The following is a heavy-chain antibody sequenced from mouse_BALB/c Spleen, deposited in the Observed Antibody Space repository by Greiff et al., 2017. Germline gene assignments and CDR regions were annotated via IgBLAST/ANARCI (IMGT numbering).Heavy chain of an antibody. CDR2: IWSGGST. J-gene: IGHJ4*01. CDR1: GFSLTSYG. Sequence: VKLMESGPGLVQPSQSLSITCTVSGFSLTSYGVHWVRQSPGKGLEWLGVIWSGGSTDYNAAFISRLSISKDNSKSQVFFKMNSLQANDTAIYYCARNCRDYAAYAMDYWGQGTSVTVSS. CDR3: ARNCRDYAAYAMDY. D-gene: IGHD2-4*01. V-gene: IGHV2-2*02.